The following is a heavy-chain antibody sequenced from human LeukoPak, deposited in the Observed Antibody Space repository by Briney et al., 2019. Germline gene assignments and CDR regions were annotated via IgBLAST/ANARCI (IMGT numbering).Heavy chain of an antibody. J-gene: IGHJ6*02. CDR2: MNPNSGNT. Sequence: ASVKVSCKASGYTFTSYDINWVRQATGQGPEWMGWMNPNSGNTGYAQKFQGRVTMTRNTSISTAYMELSSLRSEDTAVYYCARSPPYIVVVPAAIRWGDYYYGMDVWGQGTTVTVSS. V-gene: IGHV1-8*01. CDR1: GYTFTSYD. CDR3: ARSPPYIVVVPAAIRWGDYYYGMDV. D-gene: IGHD2-2*02.